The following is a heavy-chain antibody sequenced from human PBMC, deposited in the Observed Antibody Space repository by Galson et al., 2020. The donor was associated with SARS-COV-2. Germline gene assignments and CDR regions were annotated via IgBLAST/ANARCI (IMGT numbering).Heavy chain of an antibody. CDR1: GLTFSSYA. CDR2: ISIIGGNT. D-gene: IGHD1-1*01. CDR3: ATEDDFGYFDY. V-gene: IGHV3-23*01. Sequence: GESLKISCAASGLTFSSYAMNWVRQAPGKGLEWVSGISIIGGNTYYPDSVNGRFTISRDNSKNTLYLQMNSLRVEDTALYYCATEDDFGYFDYWGQGIPVTVSS. J-gene: IGHJ4*02.